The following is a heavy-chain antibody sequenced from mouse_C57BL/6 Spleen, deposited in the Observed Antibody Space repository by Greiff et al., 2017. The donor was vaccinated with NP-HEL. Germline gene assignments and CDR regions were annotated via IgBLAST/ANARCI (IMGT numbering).Heavy chain of an antibody. Sequence: QVQLQQPGAELVMPGASVKLSCKASGYTFTSYWMHWVKQRPGQGLEWIGEIDPSDSYTNYNQKFKGKSTLTVDKSSSTAYMQLSSLTSEDSAVYYCARGEIYDGYHRYFDYWGQGTTLTVSS. CDR1: GYTFTSYW. V-gene: IGHV1-69*01. J-gene: IGHJ2*01. CDR2: IDPSDSYT. CDR3: ARGEIYDGYHRYFDY. D-gene: IGHD2-3*01.